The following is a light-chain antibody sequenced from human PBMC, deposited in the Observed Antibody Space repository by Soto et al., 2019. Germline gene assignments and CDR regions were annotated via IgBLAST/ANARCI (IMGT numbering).Light chain of an antibody. CDR3: QQYNNWPPT. Sequence: EIVMTQSPATLSVSPGDGATVSCRASQSVRSNLAWYQQKPGQAPRLLIYGASTRATGIPARFSGSESGTEFTLTISSLQSEDFAVYYCQQYNNWPPTFGQGTKVEIK. CDR1: QSVRSN. V-gene: IGKV3-15*01. CDR2: GAS. J-gene: IGKJ1*01.